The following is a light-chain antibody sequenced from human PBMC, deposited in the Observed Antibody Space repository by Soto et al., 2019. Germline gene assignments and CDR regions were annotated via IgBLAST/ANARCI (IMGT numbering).Light chain of an antibody. V-gene: IGKV3-20*01. CDR1: QTVASNF. CDR3: QQHGSLPLT. J-gene: IGKJ4*01. CDR2: ASS. Sequence: EIVLTQSPGTLSLSPGERATLSCRASQTVASNFLAWYQQKPGQTPRLFIYASSNRAAGVPDRFSGSGSGTDFTLTISSLEPEDFAVYYCQQHGSLPLTFGGGTKVDIK.